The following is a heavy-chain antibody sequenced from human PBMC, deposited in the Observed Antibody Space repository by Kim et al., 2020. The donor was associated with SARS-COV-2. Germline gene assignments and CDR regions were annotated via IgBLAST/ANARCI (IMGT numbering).Heavy chain of an antibody. CDR1: GFTFDDYA. Sequence: GGSLRLSCAASGFTFDDYAMHWVRQAPGKGLEWVSLISGDGGSTYYADSVKGRFTISRDNSKNSLYLQMNSLRTEDTALYYCAKSRNGEAGIRYFDLVTWLGDAVDIGGQETMVTVSS. CDR3: AKSRNGEAGIRYFDLVTWLGDAVDI. D-gene: IGHD3-9*01. CDR2: ISGDGGST. J-gene: IGHJ3*02. V-gene: IGHV3-43*02.